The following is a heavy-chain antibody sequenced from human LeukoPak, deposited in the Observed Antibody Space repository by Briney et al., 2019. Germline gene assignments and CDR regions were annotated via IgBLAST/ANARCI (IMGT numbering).Heavy chain of an antibody. CDR2: ISGSGGTM. J-gene: IGHJ4*02. V-gene: IGHV3-23*01. Sequence: GGSLRLSCAASGFTFSNCGMSWVRQAPGKGLQWVSCISGSGGTMYYADSVKGRFTISRDNSKNTLYLQMNSLRAEDTAVYYCAKDQNDVWSGYQSGYGYWGQGTLVTVSS. D-gene: IGHD3-3*01. CDR1: GFTFSNCG. CDR3: AKDQNDVWSGYQSGYGY.